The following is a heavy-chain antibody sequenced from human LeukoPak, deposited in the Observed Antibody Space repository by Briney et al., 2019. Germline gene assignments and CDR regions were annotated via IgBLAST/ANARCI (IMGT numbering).Heavy chain of an antibody. CDR1: GYTFTNYW. V-gene: IGHV5-51*01. CDR2: IYPGDSDT. Sequence: GESLKISCKGSGYTFTNYWIGWVRQMPGRGLEWMGIIYPGDSDTRYSPSFQGQVTISADRSISTAYLQWSSLKASDSAIYYCARKDGYNSLDYWGQGTLVTVSS. D-gene: IGHD5-24*01. CDR3: ARKDGYNSLDY. J-gene: IGHJ4*02.